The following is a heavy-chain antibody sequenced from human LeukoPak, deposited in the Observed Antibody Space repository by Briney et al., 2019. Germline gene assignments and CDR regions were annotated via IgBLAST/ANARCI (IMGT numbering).Heavy chain of an antibody. J-gene: IGHJ4*02. Sequence: ASVRVSCKASGYTFTGYDINWVRQATGQGLEWMGWMNPDTGDTGYAQKFQGRVTMTRNISIDTAYMELSGLRSEDSAVYYCTRGSLSGSSRDYWGQGTLVTVSS. CDR2: MNPDTGDT. CDR3: TRGSLSGSSRDY. CDR1: GYTFTGYD. V-gene: IGHV1-8*01. D-gene: IGHD1-26*01.